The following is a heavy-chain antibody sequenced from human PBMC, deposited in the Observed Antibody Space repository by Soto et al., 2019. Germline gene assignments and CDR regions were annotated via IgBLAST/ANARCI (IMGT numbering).Heavy chain of an antibody. D-gene: IGHD3-22*01. CDR2: ISGSGGST. Sequence: PGGSLRLSCAASGFTFSSYAMSWVRQAPGKGLEWVSSISGSGGSTYHADSVKCRFTISRDNSKNTLDLQMNSLRAEDTAVYYCAKDASSGYRGYYFDYCGQGTLVTVSS. V-gene: IGHV3-23*01. CDR1: GFTFSSYA. CDR3: AKDASSGYRGYYFDY. J-gene: IGHJ4*02.